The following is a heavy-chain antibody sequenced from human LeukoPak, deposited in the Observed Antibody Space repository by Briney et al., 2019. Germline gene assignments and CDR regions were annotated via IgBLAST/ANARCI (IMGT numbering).Heavy chain of an antibody. V-gene: IGHV2-5*02. J-gene: IGHJ4*02. CDR3: GHSRREEGYVSYY. CDR2: TYWDDDT. D-gene: IGHD5-12*01. CDR1: GFSLSTSGVG. Sequence: SGPMLVKPTQTLTLTCSFSGFSLSTSGVGVGWIRQPPGKALEWLGITYWDDDTRYSPSLTTRLTITKDTSRNQVVLAMTNVDTVDTATYYCGHSRREEGYVSYYWGQGILVTVSS.